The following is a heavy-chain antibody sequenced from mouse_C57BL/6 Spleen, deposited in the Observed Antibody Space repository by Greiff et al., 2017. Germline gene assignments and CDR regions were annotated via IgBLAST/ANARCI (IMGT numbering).Heavy chain of an antibody. J-gene: IGHJ2*01. CDR1: GYTFTSYD. D-gene: IGHD3-2*02. CDR3: ARVSQATSDYFDY. Sequence: VQLQQSGPELVKPGASVKLSCKASGYTFTSYDINWVKQRPGQGLAWIGWIYPRDGSTKYNEKFKGKATLTVDTSSSTAYMELHSLTSEDSAVYFCARVSQATSDYFDYWGQGTTLTVSS. CDR2: IYPRDGST. V-gene: IGHV1-85*01.